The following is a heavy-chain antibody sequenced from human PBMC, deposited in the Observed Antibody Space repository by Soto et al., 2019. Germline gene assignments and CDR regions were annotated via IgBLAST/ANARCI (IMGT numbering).Heavy chain of an antibody. D-gene: IGHD3-10*01. J-gene: IGHJ3*02. CDR3: ARGGEHGSGSYHAFDI. CDR1: GYTFTSYY. V-gene: IGHV1-46*01. Sequence: AASVKVSCKASGYTFTSYYMHWVRQAPGQGLEWMGIINPSGGSTSYAQKFQGRVTMTRDTSTSTVYMELSSLRSEDTAVYYCARGGEHGSGSYHAFDIWGQGTMVTVSS. CDR2: INPSGGST.